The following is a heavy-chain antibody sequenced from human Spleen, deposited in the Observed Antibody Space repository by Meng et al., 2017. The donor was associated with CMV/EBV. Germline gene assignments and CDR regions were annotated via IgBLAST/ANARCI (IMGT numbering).Heavy chain of an antibody. Sequence: SCKASGGTFSSYAISWVRQAPGQGLEWMGGIIPILGIANYAQKFQGRVTITTDTSTSTAYMELRSLRSDDTAVYYCARDRYGDYAAWGQGTLVTVSS. J-gene: IGHJ5*02. CDR1: GGTFSSYA. CDR2: IIPILGIA. D-gene: IGHD4-17*01. V-gene: IGHV1-69*10. CDR3: ARDRYGDYAA.